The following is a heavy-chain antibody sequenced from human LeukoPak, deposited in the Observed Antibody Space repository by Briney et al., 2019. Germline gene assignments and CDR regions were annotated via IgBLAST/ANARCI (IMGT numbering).Heavy chain of an antibody. D-gene: IGHD3-9*01. Sequence: SETLSLTCAVYGGSFSGYYWSWIRQPPGKGLEWIGEINHSGSTNYNPSLKSRVTISVDTSKNQSSLKLSSVTAADTAVYYCARANYDILTGYTGAFDIWGQGTMVTVSS. J-gene: IGHJ3*02. V-gene: IGHV4-34*01. CDR2: INHSGST. CDR1: GGSFSGYY. CDR3: ARANYDILTGYTGAFDI.